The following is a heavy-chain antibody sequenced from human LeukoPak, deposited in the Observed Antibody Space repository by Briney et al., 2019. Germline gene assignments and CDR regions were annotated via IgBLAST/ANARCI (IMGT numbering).Heavy chain of an antibody. D-gene: IGHD6-13*01. Sequence: ASVKVSCKASGYTFTIYYIHWVRQAPGQGLEWMGLINPSGGSTNYAQKFQGRVTMTRDTSTSTVYMELSSLRSEDTAVYYCAKGSSSWLLRYYFDYWGQGTLVTVSS. CDR2: INPSGGST. CDR1: GYTFTIYY. J-gene: IGHJ4*02. CDR3: AKGSSSWLLRYYFDY. V-gene: IGHV1-46*01.